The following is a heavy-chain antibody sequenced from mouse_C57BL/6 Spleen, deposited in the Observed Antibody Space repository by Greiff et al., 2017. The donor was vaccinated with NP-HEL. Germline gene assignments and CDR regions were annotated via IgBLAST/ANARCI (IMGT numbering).Heavy chain of an antibody. CDR2: IYPSDSET. D-gene: IGHD1-1*01. CDR3: ARCYYGSSGYFDV. J-gene: IGHJ1*03. CDR1: GYTFTSYW. V-gene: IGHV1-61*01. Sequence: QVQLQQPGAELVRPGSSVKLSCKASGYTFTSYWMDWVKQRPGQGLEWIGNIYPSDSETHYNQKFKDKATLTVDKSSSTAYMQLSSLTSEDSAVYYCARCYYGSSGYFDVWGTGTTVTVSS.